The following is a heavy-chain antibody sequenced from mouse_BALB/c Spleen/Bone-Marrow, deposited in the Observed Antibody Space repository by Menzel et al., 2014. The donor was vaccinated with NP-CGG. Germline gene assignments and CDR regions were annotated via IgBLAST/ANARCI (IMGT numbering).Heavy chain of an antibody. CDR1: GYTFSNYW. Sequence: QAQLQQSGAELMKPGASVKISCKATGYTFSNYWIDWVKQRPGHGLEWIGEILPGSGTANYNEKFKGKATFTADTSSNTAYMQLSSLTSEVSALSYFVRPCVVPSSFRFWDLDTPLPVST. V-gene: IGHV1-9*01. CDR3: VRPCVVPSSFRF. CDR2: ILPGSGTA. J-gene: IGHJ2*01.